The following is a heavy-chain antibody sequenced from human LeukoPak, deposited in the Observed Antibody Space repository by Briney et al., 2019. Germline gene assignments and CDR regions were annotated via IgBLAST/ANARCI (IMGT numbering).Heavy chain of an antibody. V-gene: IGHV4-34*01. Sequence: KPSETLSLTCAVYGGSFSGYYWSWICQPPGKGLEWIGEINHSGSTNYNPSLKSRVTISVDTSKNQFSLKLSSVTAADTAVHYCARGRHYDSSGYPYYFDYWGQGTLVTVSS. CDR2: INHSGST. CDR3: ARGRHYDSSGYPYYFDY. D-gene: IGHD3-22*01. CDR1: GGSFSGYY. J-gene: IGHJ4*02.